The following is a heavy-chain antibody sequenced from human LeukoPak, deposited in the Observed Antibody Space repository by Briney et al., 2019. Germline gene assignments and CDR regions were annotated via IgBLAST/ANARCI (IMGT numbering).Heavy chain of an antibody. CDR2: ISGSGGST. J-gene: IGHJ4*02. Sequence: PGGSLRLSCAASGFTFSNYAMTWVRQAPGKGLEWVSDISGSGGSTYYADSVKGRFTISRDNSKNTLYLQMNSLRAEDTAVCYCAKDLAAYSSGFDYWGQGTLVTVSS. CDR3: AKDLAAYSSGFDY. D-gene: IGHD3-22*01. CDR1: GFTFSNYA. V-gene: IGHV3-23*01.